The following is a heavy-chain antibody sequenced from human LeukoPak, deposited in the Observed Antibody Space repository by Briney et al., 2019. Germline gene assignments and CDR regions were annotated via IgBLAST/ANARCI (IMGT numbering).Heavy chain of an antibody. CDR1: GFTVSSNY. V-gene: IGHV3-53*01. J-gene: IGHJ4*02. CDR3: ARVHHYYDSSGYQYYFDY. D-gene: IGHD3-22*01. CDR2: IYSGGST. Sequence: GGSLRLSCAASGFTVSSNYMSWVRQAPGKGLEWVSVIYSGGSTYYADSVKGRFTISRDNSKNTLYLQMNSLRAEDTAVYYCARVHHYYDSSGYQYYFDYWGQGTLVTVSS.